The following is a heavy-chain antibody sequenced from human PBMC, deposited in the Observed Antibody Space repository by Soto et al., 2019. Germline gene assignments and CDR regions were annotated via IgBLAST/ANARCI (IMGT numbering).Heavy chain of an antibody. Sequence: GGSLRLSCAASGFTFSNFGMYWVRQAPGKGLEWVAVISSDGSDKYYSDSVKGRFTISRDNSKNTLFLQMNSLRVEDTAVYYCAKGSELARQGLDYWGQGTLVTVSS. CDR1: GFTFSNFG. D-gene: IGHD3-10*01. J-gene: IGHJ4*02. V-gene: IGHV3-30*18. CDR3: AKGSELARQGLDY. CDR2: ISSDGSDK.